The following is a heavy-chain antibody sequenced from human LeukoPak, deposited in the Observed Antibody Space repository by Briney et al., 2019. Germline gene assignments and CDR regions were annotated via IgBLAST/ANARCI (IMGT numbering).Heavy chain of an antibody. J-gene: IGHJ6*03. CDR3: ARGVVVGGYYYYYMDV. V-gene: IGHV3-53*01. CDR1: GFTVSGNY. D-gene: IGHD2-2*01. CDR2: IYSGGST. Sequence: PGGSLRLSCAASGFTVSGNYMSWVRQAPGKGLEWVSVIYSGGSTYYADSVKGRFTISRDNSKNTLYLQMNSLRAEDTAVYYCARGVVVGGYYYYYMDVWGKGTTVTISS.